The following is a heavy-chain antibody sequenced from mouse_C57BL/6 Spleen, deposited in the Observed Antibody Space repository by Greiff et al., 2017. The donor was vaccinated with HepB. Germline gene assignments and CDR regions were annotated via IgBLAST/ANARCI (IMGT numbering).Heavy chain of an antibody. CDR1: GYTFTDYY. D-gene: IGHD2-12*01. V-gene: IGHV1-26*01. Sequence: EVQLQQSGPELVKPGASVKISCKASGYTFTDYYMNWVKQSHGKSLEWIGDINPNNGGTSYNQKFKGKATLTVDKSSSTAYMELRSLTSEDSAVYYCARSNYSQFAYWGQGTLVTVSA. J-gene: IGHJ3*01. CDR2: INPNNGGT. CDR3: ARSNYSQFAY.